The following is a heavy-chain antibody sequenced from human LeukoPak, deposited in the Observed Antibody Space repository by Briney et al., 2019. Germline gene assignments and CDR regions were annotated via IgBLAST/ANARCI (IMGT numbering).Heavy chain of an antibody. CDR2: IHLDGGTE. J-gene: IGHJ4*02. D-gene: IGHD6-13*01. CDR3: ARDLSSRDAY. CDR1: GFTVTNYW. Sequence: GGSLRLSCAASGFTVTNYWMSWVRQAPGEGLEWVASIHLDGGTEYYLDSVRGRFAISRDNTKNSLHLQMSSLTVEDTAVYYCARDLSSRDAYWGQGTLVIVSS. V-gene: IGHV3-7*03.